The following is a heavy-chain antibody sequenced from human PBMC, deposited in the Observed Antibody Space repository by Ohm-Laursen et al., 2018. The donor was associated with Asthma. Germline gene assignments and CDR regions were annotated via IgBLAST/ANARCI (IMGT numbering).Heavy chain of an antibody. CDR3: AKEKAVAVFHY. CDR1: GFTFSSYA. J-gene: IGHJ4*02. D-gene: IGHD6-19*01. CDR2: ISGSGGST. V-gene: IGHV3-23*01. Sequence: SLRLSCSASGFTFSSYAMSWVRQAPGKGLEWVSAISGSGGSTYYADSVKGRFTISRDNSKNTLYLQINSLRAEDTAVYYCAKEKAVAVFHYWGQGTLVTVSS.